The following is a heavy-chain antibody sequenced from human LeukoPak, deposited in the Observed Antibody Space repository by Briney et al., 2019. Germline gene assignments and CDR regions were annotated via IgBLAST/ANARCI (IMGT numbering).Heavy chain of an antibody. CDR2: INSDGGGA. Sequence: GGSLRLSCAASGFTVSSNYMSWVRQAPGKGLVWISHINSDGGGAIYADSVKGRFTVSRDNAKNTLYLQMNSLRAEDTAVYYCARDVPHNWFDTWGQGTLVTVSS. V-gene: IGHV3-74*01. CDR1: GFTVSSNY. CDR3: ARDVPHNWFDT. J-gene: IGHJ5*02.